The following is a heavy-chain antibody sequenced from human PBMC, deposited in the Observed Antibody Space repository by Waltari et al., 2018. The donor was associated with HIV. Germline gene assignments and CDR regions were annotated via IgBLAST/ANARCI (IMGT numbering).Heavy chain of an antibody. Sequence: EVQLVQSGGGLIPPGGSLRLLCAAPGFPASSNYMIWVRQAPGKGLEWVSVIYSGGNTYYADSVKGRFTISRDNSKNTLYLQLNSLRAEDSAVYYCARDLGSSSWYNYYYGMDVWGQGTTVTVSS. V-gene: IGHV3-53*01. CDR3: ARDLGSSSWYNYYYGMDV. J-gene: IGHJ6*02. CDR1: GFPASSNY. D-gene: IGHD6-13*01. CDR2: IYSGGNT.